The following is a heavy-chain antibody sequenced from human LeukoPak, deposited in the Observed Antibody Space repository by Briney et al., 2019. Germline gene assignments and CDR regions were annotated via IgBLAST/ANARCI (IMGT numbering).Heavy chain of an antibody. Sequence: GGSLRLSCAASGFTFRSVWIHWVRQTPGKGLVWVSRISSDGSGTTYADSVKGRFTVSRDNAKNTLYLQMNSLRVEDAAVYYCIRGYSSGWYRFDDWGQGTLVSVSS. V-gene: IGHV3-74*01. CDR2: ISSDGSGT. CDR3: IRGYSSGWYRFDD. D-gene: IGHD6-19*01. J-gene: IGHJ4*02. CDR1: GFTFRSVW.